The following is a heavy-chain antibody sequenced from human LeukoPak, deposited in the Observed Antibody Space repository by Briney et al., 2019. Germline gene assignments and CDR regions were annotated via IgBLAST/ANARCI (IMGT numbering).Heavy chain of an antibody. CDR3: ARAEMATIFL. CDR1: GGSFSGYY. D-gene: IGHD5-24*01. V-gene: IGHV4-34*01. CDR2: INHSGST. Sequence: SETLSLTCAVYGGSFSGYYWSWIRQPPGKGLEWIGEINHSGSTNSNPSLKSRVTISLDPSKTQFSLKLSSVTAADTAVYFCARAEMATIFLWGQGTLVTVSS. J-gene: IGHJ4*02.